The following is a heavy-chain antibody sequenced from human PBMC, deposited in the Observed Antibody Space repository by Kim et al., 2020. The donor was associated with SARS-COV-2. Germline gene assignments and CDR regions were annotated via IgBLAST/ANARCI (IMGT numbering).Heavy chain of an antibody. V-gene: IGHV3-11*01. Sequence: SYAASVKGRFTSSRDNAKNSLYLQMSSLRAEDTALYYCAREVGADWYFGLWGRGTLVTVSS. D-gene: IGHD1-26*01. CDR3: AREVGADWYFGL. J-gene: IGHJ2*01.